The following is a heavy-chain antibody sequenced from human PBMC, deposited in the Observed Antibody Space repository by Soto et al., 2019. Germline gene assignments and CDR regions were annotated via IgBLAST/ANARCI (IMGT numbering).Heavy chain of an antibody. J-gene: IGHJ6*02. Sequence: GESLKISCKGSGYTFTNYWIGWVRQMPGKVLEWMGTIYPGDSDTKYNPSFQGQVTISADKSITTTYLQWSSLKASDTAIYYCAASIFYYGMDVWGQGTTVNVSS. CDR3: AASIFYYGMDV. CDR1: GYTFTNYW. V-gene: IGHV5-51*01. CDR2: IYPGDSDT.